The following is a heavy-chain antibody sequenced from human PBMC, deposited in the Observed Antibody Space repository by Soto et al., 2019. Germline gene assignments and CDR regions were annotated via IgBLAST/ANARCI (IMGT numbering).Heavy chain of an antibody. J-gene: IGHJ4*02. CDR3: ARDHHHYHSSGYYPPFDY. CDR2: IYTSGST. CDR1: GGSISSYY. V-gene: IGHV4-4*07. D-gene: IGHD3-22*01. Sequence: PSETLSLTCTVSGGSISSYYWSWIRQPAGKGLEWIGRIYTSGSTNYNPSLKSRVTMSVDTSKNQFSLKLSSVTAADTAVYYCARDHHHYHSSGYYPPFDYWGQGTLATVSS.